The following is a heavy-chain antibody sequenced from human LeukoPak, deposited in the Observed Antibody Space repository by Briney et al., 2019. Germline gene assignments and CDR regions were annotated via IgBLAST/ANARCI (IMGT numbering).Heavy chain of an antibody. CDR2: ISWNSGSI. D-gene: IGHD1-26*01. Sequence: PGGSLRLSCAASGFTFDDYAVHWVRQAPGKGLEWVSGISWNSGSIGYADSVKGRFTISRDNAKNSLYLQMNSLRAEDTALYYCAKARTPVVGATYFDYWGQGTLVTVSS. J-gene: IGHJ4*02. CDR1: GFTFDDYA. CDR3: AKARTPVVGATYFDY. V-gene: IGHV3-9*01.